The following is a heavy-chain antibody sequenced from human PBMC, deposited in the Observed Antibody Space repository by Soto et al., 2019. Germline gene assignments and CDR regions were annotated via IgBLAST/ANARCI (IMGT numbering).Heavy chain of an antibody. V-gene: IGHV3-30-3*01. Sequence: QVQLAESGGGVVQPGRSLRLSCAASGFTFSSYAMHWVRQAPGKGLEWVAVISYDGSNKYYADSVKGRFTISRDNSKNTLYLQMNSLRAEDTAVYYCAREICGGSCYFDYWGQGTLVTVSS. D-gene: IGHD2-15*01. CDR1: GFTFSSYA. CDR3: AREICGGSCYFDY. CDR2: ISYDGSNK. J-gene: IGHJ4*02.